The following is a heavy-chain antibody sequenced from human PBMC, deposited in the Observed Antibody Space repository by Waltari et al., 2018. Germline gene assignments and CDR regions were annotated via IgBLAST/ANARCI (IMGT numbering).Heavy chain of an antibody. Sequence: EVQLVESGGGLVKPGGSLRLSCAASGFTFSSYSMNWVRQAPGKGLEWVSSISSSSSYIYYADSVKGLFTISRDNAKNSLYLQMNSLRAEDTAVYYCARDSTNRGSYYPVGVWGKGTTVTVSS. CDR3: ARDSTNRGSYYPVGV. D-gene: IGHD1-26*01. V-gene: IGHV3-21*01. CDR1: GFTFSSYS. CDR2: ISSSSSYI. J-gene: IGHJ6*04.